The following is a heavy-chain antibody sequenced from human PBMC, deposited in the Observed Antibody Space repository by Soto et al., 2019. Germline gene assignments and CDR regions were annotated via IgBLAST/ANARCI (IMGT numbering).Heavy chain of an antibody. V-gene: IGHV3-48*01. Sequence: PGGSLRLSCAASGFTFSVYGMHWVRQAPGKGLEWVAFISSSSSIMYYADSVKGRFTIFRDNAKNSLYLQMNSLRAEDTAVYYCARGRTVDDAFDIWGQGTLVTVSS. CDR1: GFTFSVYG. J-gene: IGHJ3*02. CDR2: ISSSSSIM. D-gene: IGHD4-17*01. CDR3: ARGRTVDDAFDI.